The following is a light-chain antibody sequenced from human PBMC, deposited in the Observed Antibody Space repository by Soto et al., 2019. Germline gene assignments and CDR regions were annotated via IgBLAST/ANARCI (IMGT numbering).Light chain of an antibody. CDR3: QQLDNYPIT. CDR1: QGISSA. J-gene: IGKJ5*01. CDR2: DAS. Sequence: AIHLTQSPSSLSASVGDRVTITCRASQGISSALAWYQQKPGKAPKLLIYDASSLESEVPSRFSGSGSGTDFTLTISSRQPEDFATYYCQQLDNYPITFGQGTRLEIK. V-gene: IGKV1D-13*01.